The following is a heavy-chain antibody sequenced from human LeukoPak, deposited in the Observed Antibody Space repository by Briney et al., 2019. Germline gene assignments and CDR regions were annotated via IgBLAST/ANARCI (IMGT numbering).Heavy chain of an antibody. V-gene: IGHV3-30-3*01. CDR3: AKDLRYYGSGNFDY. CDR2: ISYDGSNK. J-gene: IGHJ4*02. CDR1: GFTFSTYT. D-gene: IGHD3-10*01. Sequence: GGSLRLSCAASGFTFSTYTMHWVRQAPGKGLEWVAVISYDGSNKYYADSVKGRFTISRDNSKNTLYLQMNSLRAEDTAVYYCAKDLRYYGSGNFDYWGQGTLVTVSS.